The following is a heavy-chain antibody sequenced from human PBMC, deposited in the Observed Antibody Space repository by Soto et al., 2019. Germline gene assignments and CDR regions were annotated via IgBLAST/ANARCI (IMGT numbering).Heavy chain of an antibody. D-gene: IGHD6-13*01. CDR1: GFTFSSYG. V-gene: IGHV3-30*18. Sequence: AGSLRLSCAASGFTFSSYGMPWVSQAPGKGLEWVAVISYDGSNKYYADSVKGRFTISRDNSKNTLYLQMNSLRAEDTAVYYCAKDREQLVLRGGFDPWGQGTLVTVSS. J-gene: IGHJ5*01. CDR2: ISYDGSNK. CDR3: AKDREQLVLRGGFDP.